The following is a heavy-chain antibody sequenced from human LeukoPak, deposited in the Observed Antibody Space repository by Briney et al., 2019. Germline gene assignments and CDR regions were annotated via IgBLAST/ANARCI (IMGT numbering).Heavy chain of an antibody. V-gene: IGHV4-59*11. Sequence: SETLSLTCTVSGGSISPLYWGWIRQPPGKGLEFIGYIYYSGTTNYNPSLRSRVTLSVDTPKNQFSLKLSSVTAADTAVYYCARGGVAAKYYFDYWGPGTLVTVSS. D-gene: IGHD3-10*01. J-gene: IGHJ4*02. CDR2: IYYSGTT. CDR1: GGSISPLY. CDR3: ARGGVAAKYYFDY.